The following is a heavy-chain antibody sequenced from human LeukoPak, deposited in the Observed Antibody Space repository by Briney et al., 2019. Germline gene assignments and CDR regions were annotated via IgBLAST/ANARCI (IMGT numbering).Heavy chain of an antibody. CDR1: GFTFSSYS. CDR3: AREDSSGSLYYYYGMDV. J-gene: IGHJ6*02. CDR2: ISSSSSYI. D-gene: IGHD3-22*01. V-gene: IGHV3-21*01. Sequence: GGSLRLSCAASGFTFSSYSMNWVRQAPGKGLEWVSSISSSSSYIYYADSVKGRFTISRDNAKNSLYLQMNSLRAEDTAVYYCAREDSSGSLYYYYGMDVWGQGTTVTVSS.